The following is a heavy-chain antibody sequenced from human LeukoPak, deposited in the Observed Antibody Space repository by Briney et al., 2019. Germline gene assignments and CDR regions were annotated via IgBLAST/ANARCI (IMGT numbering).Heavy chain of an antibody. CDR3: AKGGWFGELSQY. Sequence: GASLRLSCAASGFTFSSYAMSWVRQAPGKGLEWVSAISGSGGSTYYADSVKGRFTISRDNSKNTLYLQMNSLRAEDTAVYYCAKGGWFGELSQYWGQGTLVTVSS. CDR1: GFTFSSYA. J-gene: IGHJ4*02. V-gene: IGHV3-23*01. CDR2: ISGSGGST. D-gene: IGHD3-10*01.